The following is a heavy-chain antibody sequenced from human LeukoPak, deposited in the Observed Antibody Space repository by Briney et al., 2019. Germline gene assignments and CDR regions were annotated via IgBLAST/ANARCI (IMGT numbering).Heavy chain of an antibody. CDR2: IKQDGSEK. V-gene: IGHV3-7*03. J-gene: IGHJ3*02. CDR3: ARDRPGPYYYDSSGDAFDI. Sequence: GGSLRLSCAASGFTFSIYWMSWVRQAPGKGLEWVANIKQDGSEKHYVDSVKGRFTISRDNAKNSLYLQMNSLRAEDTAVYYCARDRPGPYYYDSSGDAFDIWGQGTMVTVSS. D-gene: IGHD3-22*01. CDR1: GFTFSIYW.